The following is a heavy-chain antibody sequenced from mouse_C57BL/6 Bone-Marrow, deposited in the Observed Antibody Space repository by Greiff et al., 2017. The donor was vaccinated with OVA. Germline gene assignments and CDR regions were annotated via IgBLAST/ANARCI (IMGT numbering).Heavy chain of an antibody. CDR3: ASGTTVVVDY. Sequence: VQLQHPGAELVKPGASVKVSCKASGYTFTSYWMHWVKQRPGQGLEWIGRIHPSDSDTNYNQKFKGKATLTVDKSSNTAYLQLSSLTSEDTAVYYCASGTTVVVDYWGQGTTLTVSS. CDR2: IHPSDSDT. J-gene: IGHJ2*01. V-gene: IGHV1-74*01. D-gene: IGHD1-1*01. CDR1: GYTFTSYW.